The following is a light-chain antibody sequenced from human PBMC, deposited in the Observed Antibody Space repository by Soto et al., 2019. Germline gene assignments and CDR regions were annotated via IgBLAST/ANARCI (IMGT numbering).Light chain of an antibody. J-gene: IGLJ1*01. CDR1: SSDVGGYKY. Sequence: QSALTQPPSASGSPGQSVTISCTGTSSDVGGYKYVSWYQQHPGKAPKLMIFEVNKRPSGVPDRFSGSKSGNTASLTVSGLQAADEADYYCSSYAGSNNLGVFGTGTKLTVL. V-gene: IGLV2-8*01. CDR2: EVN. CDR3: SSYAGSNNLGV.